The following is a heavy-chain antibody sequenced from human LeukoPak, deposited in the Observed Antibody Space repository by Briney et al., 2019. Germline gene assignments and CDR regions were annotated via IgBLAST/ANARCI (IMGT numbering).Heavy chain of an antibody. Sequence: SETLSLTCTVSGGSINSASHYWGWIRQPADKGLEWIGRLYFSGTTNYNPSLTSRVTISLDTTKNQLSLKLTSVTAADTAVYYCARQFYTAIVLFWFDPWGLGTLVTVSS. D-gene: IGHD5-18*01. CDR1: GGSINSASHY. V-gene: IGHV4-61*02. J-gene: IGHJ5*02. CDR2: LYFSGTT. CDR3: ARQFYTAIVLFWFDP.